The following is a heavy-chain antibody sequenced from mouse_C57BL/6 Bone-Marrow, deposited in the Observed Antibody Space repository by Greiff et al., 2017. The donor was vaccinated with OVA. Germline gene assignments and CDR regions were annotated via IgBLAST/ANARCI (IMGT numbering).Heavy chain of an antibody. CDR1: GYSFTGYY. CDR3: ARDGYPYAMDY. D-gene: IGHD2-3*01. J-gene: IGHJ4*01. Sequence: EVKLQESGPELVKPGASVKISCKASGYSFTGYYMHWVKQSPGNILDWIGYIYPYNGVSSYNQKFKGKATLTVDKSSSTAYMELRSLTSEDSAVYYCARDGYPYAMDYWGQGTSVTVSA. CDR2: IYPYNGVS. V-gene: IGHV1-31*01.